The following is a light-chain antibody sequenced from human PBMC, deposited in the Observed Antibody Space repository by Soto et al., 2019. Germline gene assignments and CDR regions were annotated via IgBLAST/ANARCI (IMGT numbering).Light chain of an antibody. CDR3: SSYSATSTLV. J-gene: IGLJ1*01. Sequence: QAVVTQPPSASGSRGQSVTISCTGTSSDLGAYNYVSWYQQHPGKAPKLIIYDVNKWPSGVPDRFSGSKTGNTVYLTVSGLQAEDEADYYCSSYSATSTLVFGTGTKVTVL. CDR2: DVN. V-gene: IGLV2-8*01. CDR1: SSDLGAYNY.